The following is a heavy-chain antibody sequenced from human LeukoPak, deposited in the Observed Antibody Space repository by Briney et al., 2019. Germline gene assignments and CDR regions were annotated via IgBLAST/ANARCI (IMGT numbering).Heavy chain of an antibody. CDR3: ARKTSIAGRGDWFDP. CDR2: IIPIFRTA. CDR1: GGTFSSYA. J-gene: IGHJ5*02. Sequence: SVKVSCKASGGTFSSYAITWVRQAPGQGLEWMGGIIPIFRTANYAQKFQGRVTIIADESTSTAYMELSSLRSEDTAVHYCARKTSIAGRGDWFDPWGQGTLVIVSS. D-gene: IGHD6-6*01. V-gene: IGHV1-69*01.